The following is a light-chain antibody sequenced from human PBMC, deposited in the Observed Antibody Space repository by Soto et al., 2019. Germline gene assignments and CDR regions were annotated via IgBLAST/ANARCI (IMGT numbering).Light chain of an antibody. Sequence: IVSTPSPATLSVSQGARATLSGRASQNIYSNVAWYQQRPGQAPRLLIYRASTRAPGIPARFSGSGSGTEFTLTISSLQSEDFTVYSCLQYNNWPSFGPGTKVDI. V-gene: IGKV3-15*01. CDR3: LQYNNWPS. J-gene: IGKJ3*01. CDR1: QNIYSN. CDR2: RAS.